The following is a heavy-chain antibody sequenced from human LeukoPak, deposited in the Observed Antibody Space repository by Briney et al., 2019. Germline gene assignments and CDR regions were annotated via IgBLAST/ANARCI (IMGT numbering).Heavy chain of an antibody. J-gene: IGHJ6*02. D-gene: IGHD3-3*01. V-gene: IGHV4-38-2*01. Sequence: GSLRLFCAASGFTFSDYYMSWIRQPPGKGLEWIGSIYYSGSTYYNPSLKSRVTISVDTSKNQFSLKLSSVAAADTAVYYCARECVSYYYYGMDVWGQGTTVTVSS. CDR2: IYYSGST. CDR1: GFTFSDYY. CDR3: ARECVSYYYYGMDV.